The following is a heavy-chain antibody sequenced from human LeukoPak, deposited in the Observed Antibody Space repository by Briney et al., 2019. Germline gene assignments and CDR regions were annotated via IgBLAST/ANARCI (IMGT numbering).Heavy chain of an antibody. V-gene: IGHV3-30*04. CDR1: GFTFSSYA. CDR3: ARGGAAAGPGGPYYYGMDV. CDR2: ISYDGSNK. D-gene: IGHD6-13*01. Sequence: GRSLRLSCAASGFTFSSYAMHWVRQAPGKGLGWVAVISYDGSNKYYADSVKGRFTISRDNSKNTLYLQMNSLRAEDTAVYYCARGGAAAGPGGPYYYGMDVWGKGTTVTVSS. J-gene: IGHJ6*04.